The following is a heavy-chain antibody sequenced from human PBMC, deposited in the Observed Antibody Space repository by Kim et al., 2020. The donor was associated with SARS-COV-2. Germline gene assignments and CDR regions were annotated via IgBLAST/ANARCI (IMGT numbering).Heavy chain of an antibody. CDR2: ISSSSSYI. CDR1: GFTFSSYS. D-gene: IGHD6-19*01. Sequence: GGSLRLSCAASGFTFSSYSMNWVHQAPGKGLEWVSSISSSSSYIYYADSVKGRFTISRDNAKNSLYLQMNSLRAEDTAVYYCARATIAVAGTFFDYWGQGTLVTVSS. V-gene: IGHV3-21*01. CDR3: ARATIAVAGTFFDY. J-gene: IGHJ4*02.